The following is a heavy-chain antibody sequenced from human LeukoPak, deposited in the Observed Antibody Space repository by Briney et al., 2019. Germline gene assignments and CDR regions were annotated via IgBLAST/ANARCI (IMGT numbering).Heavy chain of an antibody. CDR2: LSGNGDST. CDR3: AKDQTTVTTIPYDY. Sequence: PGGSLRLSCAVSGFTFSSYVMSWVRQAPGKGLEWVSSLSGNGDSTYYADSVKGRFTISRDNSKNTLYLQMNSLRAEDTAVYYCAKDQTTVTTIPYDYWGQGTLVTVSS. V-gene: IGHV3-23*01. J-gene: IGHJ4*02. CDR1: GFTFSSYV. D-gene: IGHD4-17*01.